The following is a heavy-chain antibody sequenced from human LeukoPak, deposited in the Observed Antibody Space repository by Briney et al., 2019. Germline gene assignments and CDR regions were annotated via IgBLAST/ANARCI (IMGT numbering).Heavy chain of an antibody. CDR2: ISADGGST. V-gene: IGHV3-43*02. CDR1: GLNFDDFA. J-gene: IGHJ4*02. CDR3: AKESGKFDY. Sequence: GGSLILSCVASGLNFDDFAMHWVRQAPGKGLEWVSLISADGGSTFSADSVKGRFSISRDNSKNSLYLQMNSLRSEDTAMYYCAKESGKFDYWGQGTLVAVSS.